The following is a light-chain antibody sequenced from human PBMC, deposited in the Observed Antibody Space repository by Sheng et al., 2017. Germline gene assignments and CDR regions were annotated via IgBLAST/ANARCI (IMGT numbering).Light chain of an antibody. CDR3: QQGYNTPFT. J-gene: IGKJ3*01. Sequence: DIQMTQSPSTLSASVGDRVTITCRASQSIGSWLAWLQQKPGKAPKVLIYKASSLESGVPSRFSGSGSGTEFTLTISSLQPDDFATYYCQQGYNTPFTFGPSGPKWISN. V-gene: IGKV1-5*03. CDR2: KAS. CDR1: QSIGSW.